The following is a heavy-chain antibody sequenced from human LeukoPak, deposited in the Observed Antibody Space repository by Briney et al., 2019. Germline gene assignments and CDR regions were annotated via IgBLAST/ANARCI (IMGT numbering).Heavy chain of an antibody. CDR2: TYDRSNWYN. J-gene: IGHJ4*02. CDR1: GDTVSRNTAG. Sequence: SQTLSLTCAISGDTVSRNTAGWNCIRQWPARGLEWLVRTYDRSNWYNDLTTSVRNRITMNPDTSKNQFSLKLSSVTAADTAVYYCARSYDSSGYYYVEDIHDAVFDYWGQGTLVTVSS. CDR3: ARSYDSSGYYYVEDIHDAVFDY. V-gene: IGHV6-1*01. D-gene: IGHD3-22*01.